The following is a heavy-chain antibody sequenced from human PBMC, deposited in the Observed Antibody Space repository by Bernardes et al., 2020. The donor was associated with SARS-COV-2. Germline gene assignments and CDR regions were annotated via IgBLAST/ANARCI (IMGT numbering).Heavy chain of an antibody. V-gene: IGHV3-30-3*01. J-gene: IGHJ3*02. CDR1: GFTFRSYA. Sequence: GGSLRLSCAASGFTFRSYALHWVRQAPGKGLEWVAVISYDGSNKYYADSVKGRFTISRDNSKNTLYLQMNSLRAEDTAVYYCARTYSGSYYGAFDIWGQGTMVAVSS. CDR3: ARTYSGSYYGAFDI. D-gene: IGHD1-26*01. CDR2: ISYDGSNK.